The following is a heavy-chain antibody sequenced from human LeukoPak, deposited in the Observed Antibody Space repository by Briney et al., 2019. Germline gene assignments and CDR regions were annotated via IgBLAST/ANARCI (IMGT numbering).Heavy chain of an antibody. Sequence: GESLRLSCAASGFTFSSYAMHWVRQAPGKGLEWVAVESYDGSKKYYADSVKGRFTISRDNSKNTLYLQMNSLRAEDTAVYYCARDETGFDYWGQGTLVTVSS. V-gene: IGHV3-30*14. CDR1: GFTFSSYA. CDR3: ARDETGFDY. CDR2: ESYDGSKK. D-gene: IGHD1-14*01. J-gene: IGHJ4*02.